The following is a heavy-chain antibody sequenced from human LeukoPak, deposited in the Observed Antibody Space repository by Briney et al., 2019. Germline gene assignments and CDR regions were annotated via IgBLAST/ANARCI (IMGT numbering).Heavy chain of an antibody. V-gene: IGHV3-48*04. D-gene: IGHD3-22*01. Sequence: GGSLRLSCAASGFTFSSYSMNWVRQAPGKGLEWVSYISSSSSTIYYADSVKGRFTISRDNAKNSLYLQMNSLRAEDTAVYYCARERIYDSSGYIGNSWGQGTLVTVSS. J-gene: IGHJ4*02. CDR2: ISSSSSTI. CDR3: ARERIYDSSGYIGNS. CDR1: GFTFSSYS.